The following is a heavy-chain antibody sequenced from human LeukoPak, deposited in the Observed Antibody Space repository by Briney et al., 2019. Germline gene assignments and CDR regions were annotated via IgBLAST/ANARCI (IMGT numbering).Heavy chain of an antibody. CDR3: AKDIYDYGTRDAFDI. Sequence: GRSLRLSCAASGFTFDDYAMHWVRQAPGKGLEWVSGISWNSGSIGYADSVKGRFTISRDNAKNSLYLQMNSLRAEDTALYYCAKDIYDYGTRDAFDIWGQGTMVTVSS. D-gene: IGHD4-17*01. J-gene: IGHJ3*02. V-gene: IGHV3-9*01. CDR2: ISWNSGSI. CDR1: GFTFDDYA.